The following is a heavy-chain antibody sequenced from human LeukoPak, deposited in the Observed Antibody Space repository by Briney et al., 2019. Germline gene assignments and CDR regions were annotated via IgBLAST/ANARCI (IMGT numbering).Heavy chain of an antibody. Sequence: PGGSLRLSCAASGFTFSSHWMHWVRQAPGKGLVWVSRINSDGSSTNYADAVKGRFTVSRDNAKNTLYLQVNSLRAEDTAVYYCAGDKSSGYWFIDYWGQGTLVTVSS. CDR2: INSDGSST. CDR1: GFTFSSHW. D-gene: IGHD3-22*01. CDR3: AGDKSSGYWFIDY. J-gene: IGHJ4*02. V-gene: IGHV3-74*01.